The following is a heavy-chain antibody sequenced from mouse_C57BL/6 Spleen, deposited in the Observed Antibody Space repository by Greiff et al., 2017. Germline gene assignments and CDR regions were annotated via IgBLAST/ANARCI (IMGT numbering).Heavy chain of an antibody. CDR1: GYTFTNYW. Sequence: QVQLQQSGAELVRPGTSVKMSCKASGYTFTNYWIGWAKQRPGHGLEWIGDIYPGGGYTNYNEKFKGKATLTADKSSSTAYMQFSSLTSEDSAIYYCARRYYDYEYYFDYWGQGTTLTVSS. D-gene: IGHD2-4*01. J-gene: IGHJ2*01. CDR3: ARRYYDYEYYFDY. CDR2: IYPGGGYT. V-gene: IGHV1-63*01.